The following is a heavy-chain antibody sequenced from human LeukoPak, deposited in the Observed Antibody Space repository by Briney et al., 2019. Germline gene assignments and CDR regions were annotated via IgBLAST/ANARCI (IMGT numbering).Heavy chain of an antibody. Sequence: SGGSLRLSCAASGFTFSSYAMSWVRQAPGKGLEWDSAISGSGGSTYYADSVKGRFTISRDNSKNTLHLQMNSLRAEDTAVYYCAKSISGSYPFDYWGQGTLVTVSS. CDR2: ISGSGGST. V-gene: IGHV3-23*01. D-gene: IGHD1-26*01. CDR3: AKSISGSYPFDY. J-gene: IGHJ4*02. CDR1: GFTFSSYA.